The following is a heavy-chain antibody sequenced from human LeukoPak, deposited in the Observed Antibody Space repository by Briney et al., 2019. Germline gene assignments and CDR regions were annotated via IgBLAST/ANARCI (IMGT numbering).Heavy chain of an antibody. Sequence: PGGSLRLSCAASGFTFSTYTMNWVRQAPGKGLGWVSYINTGSSTIYYADSVKGRFTISRDNSKNTLYLQMNSLRAEDTAVYYCAKQDSYGAWDAYWGQGTLVTVSS. CDR3: AKQDSYGAWDAY. CDR1: GFTFSTYT. CDR2: INTGSSTI. V-gene: IGHV3-48*01. D-gene: IGHD5-18*01. J-gene: IGHJ4*02.